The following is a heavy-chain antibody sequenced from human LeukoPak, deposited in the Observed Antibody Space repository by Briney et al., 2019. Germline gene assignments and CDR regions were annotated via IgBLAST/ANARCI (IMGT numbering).Heavy chain of an antibody. V-gene: IGHV3-30*02. D-gene: IGHD1-26*01. CDR2: IRSDGSHQ. CDR3: AKPSGSAFDF. CDR1: GFIFNTYD. J-gene: IGHJ4*02. Sequence: PGGSLRLSCGASGFIFNTYDMHWVRQAPGKGLEWVSFIRSDGSHQFYVDSVKGRFTISRDDAKNTVFLQMKSLRVEDTAVYYCAKPSGSAFDFWGQGTLVTVSS.